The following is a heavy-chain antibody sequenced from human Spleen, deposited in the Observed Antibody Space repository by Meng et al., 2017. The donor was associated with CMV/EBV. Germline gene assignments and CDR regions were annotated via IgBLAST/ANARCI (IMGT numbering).Heavy chain of an antibody. J-gene: IGHJ6*02. D-gene: IGHD3-16*01. CDR3: ARGLTGYGMDV. Sequence: SETLSLTCTLSGGSISSTAYYWGWVRQPPGKGLQWIGSIYYSGSTYYNPSLKSRVTISVDTSKNQFSLKLSSVTAADTAVYYCARGLTGYGMDVWGQGTTVTVSS. V-gene: IGHV4-39*01. CDR2: IYYSGST. CDR1: GGSISSTAYY.